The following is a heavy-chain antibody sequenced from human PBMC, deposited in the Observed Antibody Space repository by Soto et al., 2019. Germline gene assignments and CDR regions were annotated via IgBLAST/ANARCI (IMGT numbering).Heavy chain of an antibody. D-gene: IGHD3-10*01. CDR1: EFTFSNYG. CDR2: ILNAGSNR. CDR3: ARDDEYSGNGMDV. Sequence: QVQLVESGGGVVQPGRSLRLSCAASEFTFSNYGMHWVRQAPGKGLEWVAVILNAGSNRYHADSVKDRFTISRDNSKNTLYLQMNSLRAEDTAVYYCARDDEYSGNGMDVWGQGTTVTVS. V-gene: IGHV3-33*01. J-gene: IGHJ6*02.